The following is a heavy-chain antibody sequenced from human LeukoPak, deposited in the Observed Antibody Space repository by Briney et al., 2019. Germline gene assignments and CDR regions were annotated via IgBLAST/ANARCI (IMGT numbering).Heavy chain of an antibody. J-gene: IGHJ4*02. CDR2: IKQDGSQK. CDR1: GFTSSSYW. CDR3: ARAPTVLVGYCSSSSCQADY. D-gene: IGHD2-2*01. Sequence: GGSLRLSCAASGFTSSSYWMSWVRQAPGKGLEWVANIKQDGSQKYYVDSVKGRFTISRDDAKNSLYLQMHSLRVEDTAVYYCARAPTVLVGYCSSSSCQADYWGQGTLVTVSS. V-gene: IGHV3-7*01.